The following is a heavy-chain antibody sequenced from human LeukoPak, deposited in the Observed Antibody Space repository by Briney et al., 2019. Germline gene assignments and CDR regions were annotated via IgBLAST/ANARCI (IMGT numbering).Heavy chain of an antibody. D-gene: IGHD1-1*01. CDR2: IKEDESDE. CDR3: ARWRGRQSEFDY. V-gene: IGHV3-7*01. J-gene: IGHJ4*02. CDR1: EFTFSSYR. Sequence: GGSLRLSCAASEFTFSSYRMSWVRQAPGKGLEWVAHIKEDESDEYYVDSVRGRFTASRDNAKNSVNLQMNSLRVEDTAVYYCARWRGRQSEFDYWGQGTLVTVSS.